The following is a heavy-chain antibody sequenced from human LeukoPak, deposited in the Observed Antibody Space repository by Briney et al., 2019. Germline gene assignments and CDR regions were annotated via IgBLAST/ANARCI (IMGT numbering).Heavy chain of an antibody. Sequence: GGSLRLSCAASGFTFSSYAMSWVRQAPGKGLEWVSAISGSGGSTYYADSVKGRFTISRDNSKNTLYLQMNCLRAEDTAVYYCAKGPNYGGNSDDNFYGGKGTLVTVSS. CDR2: ISGSGGST. D-gene: IGHD4-23*01. J-gene: IGHJ4*02. CDR1: GFTFSSYA. CDR3: AKGPNYGGNSDDNFY. V-gene: IGHV3-23*01.